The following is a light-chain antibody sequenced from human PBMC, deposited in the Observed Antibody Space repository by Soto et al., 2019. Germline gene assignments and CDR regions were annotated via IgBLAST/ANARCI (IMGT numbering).Light chain of an antibody. Sequence: EIVLTQSPGNLSLSPGERATLSCRANGNVRTTSLAWYQQKPGQAPRVLIYGASKRATGIPDRFSGSGSGTDFTLTISRLEPEDFAIYYCQNYGSSPRFTFGPGTKVEIK. V-gene: IGKV3-20*01. CDR1: GNVRTTS. CDR3: QNYGSSPRFT. J-gene: IGKJ3*01. CDR2: GAS.